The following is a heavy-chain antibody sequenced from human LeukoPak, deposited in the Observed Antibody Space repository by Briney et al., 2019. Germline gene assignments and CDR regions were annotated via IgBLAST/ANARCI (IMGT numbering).Heavy chain of an antibody. CDR3: ARDKRASGSYQY. V-gene: IGHV3-21*01. J-gene: IGHJ4*02. D-gene: IGHD3-10*01. Sequence: GGSLRLSCVASGFTFSSYSMNWVRQAPGKGVEWVSSITRSRNYIYYADSVKGGFTISRDNAKNSLYLQMNSLRAEDTAVYYCARDKRASGSYQYWGQGTLVTVSS. CDR2: ITRSRNYI. CDR1: GFTFSSYS.